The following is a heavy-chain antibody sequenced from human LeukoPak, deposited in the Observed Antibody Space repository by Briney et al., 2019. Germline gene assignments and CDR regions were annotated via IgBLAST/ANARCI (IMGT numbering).Heavy chain of an antibody. CDR3: AREVYYGSGRRFDY. J-gene: IGHJ4*02. CDR1: GFTFSDYS. CDR2: ISSSSRII. D-gene: IGHD3-10*01. V-gene: IGHV3-48*01. Sequence: PGGSLRLSCEASGFTFSDYSMTWVRQAPGKGLDWVSYISSSSRIISYADSVKGRFTISRDNAKNSLYLHMNGLRAEDTAVYYCAREVYYGSGRRFDYWGQGTLVTVSS.